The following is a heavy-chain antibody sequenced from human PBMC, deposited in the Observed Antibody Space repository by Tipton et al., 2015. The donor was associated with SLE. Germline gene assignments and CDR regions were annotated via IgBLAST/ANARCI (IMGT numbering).Heavy chain of an antibody. CDR3: TRDVGYSIPDY. CDR2: IRSRAYGGTA. J-gene: IGHJ4*02. Sequence: PRLSCTASGFRFGDYAMSWVRQAPGKGLEWVGFIRSRAYGGTAEYAASVKGRFTVSRDDSKSIAYLQMNSLQTEDTAMYYCTRDVGYSIPDYWGQGTLVTVSS. D-gene: IGHD2-15*01. CDR1: GFRFGDYA. V-gene: IGHV3-49*04.